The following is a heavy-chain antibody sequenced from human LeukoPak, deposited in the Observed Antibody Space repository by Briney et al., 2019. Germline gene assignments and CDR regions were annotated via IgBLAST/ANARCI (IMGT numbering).Heavy chain of an antibody. CDR3: ARLKGYNYGYSDY. J-gene: IGHJ4*02. D-gene: IGHD5-18*01. Sequence: SETLSLTCTVSGGSISGTGYYWGWIRQPPGKGLEWIGSIYYSGSSYYNPSLKSRVTISVDTSKNQFSLKLSSVTAADTAVYYCARLKGYNYGYSDYWGQGTLVTVSS. CDR2: IYYSGSS. V-gene: IGHV4-39*01. CDR1: GGSISGTGYY.